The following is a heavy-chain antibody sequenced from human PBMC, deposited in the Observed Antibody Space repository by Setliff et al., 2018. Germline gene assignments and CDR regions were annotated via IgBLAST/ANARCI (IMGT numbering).Heavy chain of an antibody. D-gene: IGHD1-1*01. J-gene: IGHJ4*02. CDR3: ARVRNTQNGFFDY. CDR1: GGSISDYY. Sequence: LSLTCTVSGGSISDYYWSWIRQAPGKGLEWIGYIYYGGSTNYNPSLNSRVAISVDTSENQFSLRLNSVTAADTAIYYCARVRNTQNGFFDYWSQGTLVTISS. CDR2: IYYGGST. V-gene: IGHV4-59*12.